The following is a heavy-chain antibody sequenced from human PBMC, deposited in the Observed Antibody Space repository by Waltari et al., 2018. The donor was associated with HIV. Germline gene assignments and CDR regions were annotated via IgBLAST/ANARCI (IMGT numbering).Heavy chain of an antibody. D-gene: IGHD2-15*01. V-gene: IGHV3-48*03. CDR3: ARDTAHVVAAY. Sequence: EVQLVESGGGLVQPGGSLRLSCAASGFTFSSYEMNWVRQAPGKGLEWVSYISSSGSTIYYADSVKGRFTISRDNAKNSLYLQMNSLRAEDTAVYYCARDTAHVVAAYWGQGTLVTVSS. J-gene: IGHJ4*02. CDR2: ISSSGSTI. CDR1: GFTFSSYE.